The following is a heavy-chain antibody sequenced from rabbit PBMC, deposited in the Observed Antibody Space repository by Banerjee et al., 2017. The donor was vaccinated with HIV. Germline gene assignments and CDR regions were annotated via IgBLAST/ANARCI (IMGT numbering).Heavy chain of an antibody. D-gene: IGHD7-1*01. Sequence: QDQLEESGGDLVKPEGSLTLTCTASGFSFSSGYDMCWVRQAPGKGLEWIGCIYTGSDITYYASWAKGRFTISQTSSTTVTLQMTSLTAADTATYFCASDSTRNYRGFSLWGPGTLVTVS. CDR2: IYTGSDIT. CDR1: GFSFSSGYD. V-gene: IGHV1S45*01. CDR3: ASDSTRNYRGFSL. J-gene: IGHJ4*01.